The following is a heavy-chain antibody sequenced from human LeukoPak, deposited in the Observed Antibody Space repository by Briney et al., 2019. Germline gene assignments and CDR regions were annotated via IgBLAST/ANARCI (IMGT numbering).Heavy chain of an antibody. D-gene: IGHD6-19*01. Sequence: EASVKVSCKASGYTFSGYYVNWVRQAPGQGLEWMGWINPNSGGTNYGRVTMTRDTSISTAYMELSRLRSDDTAVYYCARVGSIAVAGEDYWGQGTLVTVSS. J-gene: IGHJ4*02. CDR3: ARVGSIAVAGEDY. CDR2: INPNSGGT. V-gene: IGHV1-2*02. CDR1: GYTFSGYY.